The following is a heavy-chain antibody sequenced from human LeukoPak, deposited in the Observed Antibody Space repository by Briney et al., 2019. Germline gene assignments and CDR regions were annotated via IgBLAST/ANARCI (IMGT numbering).Heavy chain of an antibody. Sequence: GGSLRLSCAASGFTVSSNFMNWVSQAPGKGLEWVSVIYTGGSTYYADSVKGRFTISRDNSKNTLYLQMNSLRAEDTAAYYCARSPAAGSAAAFDYWGQGTLVTVSS. J-gene: IGHJ4*02. CDR2: IYTGGST. D-gene: IGHD6-13*01. V-gene: IGHV3-53*01. CDR1: GFTVSSNF. CDR3: ARSPAAGSAAAFDY.